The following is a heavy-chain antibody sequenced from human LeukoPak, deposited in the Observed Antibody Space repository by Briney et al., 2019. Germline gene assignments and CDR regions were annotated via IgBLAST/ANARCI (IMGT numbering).Heavy chain of an antibody. Sequence: GGSLRLSCAASGFTFSSYSMNWVRQAPGKGLEWVSSISSSSSYIYYADSVKGRFTISRDNAKNSLYLQMNSLRAGDTAVYYCARVLTARSGGYDAFDIWGQGTMVTVSS. CDR2: ISSSSSYI. D-gene: IGHD6-25*01. V-gene: IGHV3-21*01. J-gene: IGHJ3*02. CDR3: ARVLTARSGGYDAFDI. CDR1: GFTFSSYS.